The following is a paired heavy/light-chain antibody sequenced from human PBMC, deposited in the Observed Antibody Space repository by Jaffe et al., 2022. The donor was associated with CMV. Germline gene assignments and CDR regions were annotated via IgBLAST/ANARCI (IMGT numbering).Light chain of an antibody. Sequence: QSVLTQPPSVSAAPGQKVTISCSGSSSNIGNYYIFWYQQLPGTAPKLLIYDNNKRPSGIPDRFSGSKSGTSATLGITRLQTGDEADYYCATWDNNLSAWVFGGGTKLTVL. CDR2: DNN. CDR1: SSNIGNYY. CDR3: ATWDNNLSAWV. J-gene: IGLJ3*02. V-gene: IGLV1-51*01.
Heavy chain of an antibody. CDR1: GFTFSSYA. V-gene: IGHV3-23*01. Sequence: EVQLLESGGGLVQPGGSLRLSCAASGFTFSSYAMSWVRQAPGKGLEWVSSIVNSGDSTYNADSVKGRFTVSRDNSKNTVYLAMNSLRAEDTAVYYCAKTMHPTPKLELRKNYYYYGMDVWGQGTTVIVSS. J-gene: IGHJ6*02. CDR2: IVNSGDST. CDR3: AKTMHPTPKLELRKNYYYYGMDV. D-gene: IGHD1-7*01.